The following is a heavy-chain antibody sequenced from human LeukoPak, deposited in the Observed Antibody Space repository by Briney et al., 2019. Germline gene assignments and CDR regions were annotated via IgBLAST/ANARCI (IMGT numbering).Heavy chain of an antibody. CDR3: ARGSSIAVADY. CDR2: ISHSGST. J-gene: IGHJ4*02. V-gene: IGHV4-34*01. CDR1: GGSFSGYY. Sequence: SETLSLTCAVYGGSFSGYYWSWIRQPPGKGLEWIGEISHSGSTNYNPSLKSRVTISVDTSKNQFSLKLSSVTAADTAVYYCARGSSIAVADYWGQGTLVTVSS. D-gene: IGHD6-19*01.